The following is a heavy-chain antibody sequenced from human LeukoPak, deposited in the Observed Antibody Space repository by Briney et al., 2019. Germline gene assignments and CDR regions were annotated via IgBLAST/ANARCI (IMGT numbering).Heavy chain of an antibody. V-gene: IGHV4-34*01. CDR2: INHTGFA. J-gene: IGHJ4*02. CDR1: GGSFSGYY. Sequence: PSETLSLTCAVYGGSFSGYYWSWIRQSPGKGLQWIGEINHTGFAKYAPSLKSRVTLSVDTSKTQFSLRMNSVTAADTAVYYCARGVYGTSAFDFWGQGTLVTVSS. CDR3: ARGVYGTSAFDF. D-gene: IGHD1-14*01.